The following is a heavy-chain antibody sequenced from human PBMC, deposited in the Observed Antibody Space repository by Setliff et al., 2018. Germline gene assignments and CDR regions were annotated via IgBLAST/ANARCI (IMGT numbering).Heavy chain of an antibody. V-gene: IGHV5-51*01. CDR1: GYSFSNYW. J-gene: IGHJ6*03. Sequence: GESLKISCKGSGYSFSNYWIGWVRQMPGKGLEWMGIVYPGDSDTRYSPSFEGQVTISADKSISTAYLQWSSLKASDSAMYYCARLLNGYNSYDYYYMNVWGKGTTVTVSS. CDR2: VYPGDSDT. CDR3: ARLLNGYNSYDYYYMNV. D-gene: IGHD5-12*01.